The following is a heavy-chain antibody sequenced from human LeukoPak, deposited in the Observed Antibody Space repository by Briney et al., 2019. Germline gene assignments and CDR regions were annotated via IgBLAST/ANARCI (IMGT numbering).Heavy chain of an antibody. Sequence: LRLSCAASGFTFSSYAMSWIRQPPGKGLEWIGYIYYIGNTFYNPSLKSRVTISVDTSKNQFSLKLSSVTAADTAVYYCARGPYYYYMDVWGKGTTVTVSS. CDR2: IYYIGNT. J-gene: IGHJ6*03. CDR1: GFTFSSYA. V-gene: IGHV4-30-4*01. CDR3: ARGPYYYYMDV.